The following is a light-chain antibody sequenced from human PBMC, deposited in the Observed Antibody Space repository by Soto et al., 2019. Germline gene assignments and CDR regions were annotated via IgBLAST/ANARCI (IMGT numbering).Light chain of an antibody. J-gene: IGLJ3*02. CDR2: YYSDSTK. CDR3: LIWHSNTWV. Sequence: QLVLTQPSSLSASPGASASLTCTLRSGINVGAYRIYWYQQKPGSPPRYLLNYYSDSTKHQGSGVPSRFSGSKDGSANAGILLISGLQSEDEADYYCLIWHSNTWVFGGGTKLTVL. V-gene: IGLV5-45*03. CDR1: SGINVGAYR.